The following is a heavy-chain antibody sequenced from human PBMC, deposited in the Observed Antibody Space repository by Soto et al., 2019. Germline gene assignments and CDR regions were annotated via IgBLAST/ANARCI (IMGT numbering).Heavy chain of an antibody. J-gene: IGHJ4*02. V-gene: IGHV3-72*01. Sequence: GGSLRLSCAASGFTFIDHYIDFFGQAPVKGLEWVVRTRNKAHSYTTEYAASVKGRFTISRDNSKNSVYLQMNSLRTEDTAVYYCVRVHSGTYTFDYWGQGTLVTVSS. CDR1: GFTFIDHY. CDR2: TRNKAHSYTT. CDR3: VRVHSGTYTFDY. D-gene: IGHD1-26*01.